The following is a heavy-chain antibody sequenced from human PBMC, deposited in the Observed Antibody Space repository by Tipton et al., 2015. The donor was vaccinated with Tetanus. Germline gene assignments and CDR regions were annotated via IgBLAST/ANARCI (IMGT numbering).Heavy chain of an antibody. J-gene: IGHJ4*02. Sequence: GSLRLSCVVSGFRFSDYSMNWVRQAPGRGLEWVSCINARTNTIYYTGSVKGRFTISRDNAKNALYLQMNSLRDDDTALYYCARGSGAMDSWGQGILVTVSS. V-gene: IGHV3-48*02. CDR3: ARGSGAMDS. CDR2: INARTNTI. CDR1: GFRFSDYS. D-gene: IGHD7-27*01.